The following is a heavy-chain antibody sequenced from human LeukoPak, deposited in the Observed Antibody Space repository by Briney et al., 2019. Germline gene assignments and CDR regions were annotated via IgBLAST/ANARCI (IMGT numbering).Heavy chain of an antibody. D-gene: IGHD6-13*01. CDR1: GGSISSYY. Sequence: PSETLSLTCTVSGGSISSYYWSWIRQPPGKGLEWIGYVYYSGSTKYSPSLKSRVTISVDTSKIEFSLKLSSVAPADTAVYYCARGGASIAAAPWGQGTMVTVSS. V-gene: IGHV4-59*01. J-gene: IGHJ3*01. CDR2: VYYSGST. CDR3: ARGGASIAAAP.